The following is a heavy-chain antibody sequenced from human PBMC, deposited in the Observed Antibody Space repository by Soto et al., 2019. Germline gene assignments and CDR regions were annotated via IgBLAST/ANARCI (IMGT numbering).Heavy chain of an antibody. D-gene: IGHD3-3*01. CDR1: GFTFSSYS. CDR3: ARGHLYYDFWSGYFLNWFDP. V-gene: IGHV3-21*01. Sequence: EVQLVESGGGLVKPGGSLRLSCAASGFTFSSYSMNWVRQAPGKGLEWVSSISSSSRYIYYADSVKGRFTISRDNAKNSLYLQMNGLTAEDTAVYYCARGHLYYDFWSGYFLNWFDPWGQGTLVTVSS. J-gene: IGHJ5*02. CDR2: ISSSSRYI.